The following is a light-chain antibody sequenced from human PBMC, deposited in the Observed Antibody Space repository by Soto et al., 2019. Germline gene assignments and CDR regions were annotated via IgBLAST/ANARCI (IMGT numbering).Light chain of an antibody. V-gene: IGLV2-14*03. J-gene: IGLJ2*01. CDR1: TSDVGTYNY. Sequence: QSVLTQPASVSGSPGQSITISCTGTTSDVGTYNYVSWYQQHPGKAPKLIIYEVRHRPSGVSDRFSGSKSGNTASLTISGLQAEDEADYYCSSYSSSSTLVVFGGGTKLTVL. CDR3: SSYSSSSTLVV. CDR2: EVR.